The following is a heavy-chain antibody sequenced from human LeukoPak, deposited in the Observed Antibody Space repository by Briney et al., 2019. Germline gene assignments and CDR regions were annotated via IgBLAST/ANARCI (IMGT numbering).Heavy chain of an antibody. D-gene: IGHD3-9*01. CDR1: GGTFSSYA. V-gene: IGHV1-69*13. CDR2: IIPIFGTA. Sequence: SVKVSCKASGGTFSSYAISWVRQAPGQGLEWMGGIIPIFGTANYAQKFQGRVTITADESTSTAYMELSSLRSEDTAVYYCARERRDYDILTGYHWGGIHDAFDIRGQGTMVTVSS. CDR3: ARERRDYDILTGYHWGGIHDAFDI. J-gene: IGHJ3*02.